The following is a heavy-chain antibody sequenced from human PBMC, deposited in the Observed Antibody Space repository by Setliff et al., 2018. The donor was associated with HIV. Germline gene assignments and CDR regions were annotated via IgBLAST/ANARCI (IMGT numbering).Heavy chain of an antibody. V-gene: IGHV4-39*07. Sequence: SETLSLTCTVSGASSIYYWGWIRQPPGKGLEWVGSISHPGSTYYNPSLKSRVTISKDTSKNQFSLHLSSVTAADTAVYYCARELRVTGIYYYYYMDVWGKGTTVTVSS. CDR1: GASSIYY. CDR3: ARELRVTGIYYYYYMDV. CDR2: ISHPGST. J-gene: IGHJ6*03. D-gene: IGHD4-4*01.